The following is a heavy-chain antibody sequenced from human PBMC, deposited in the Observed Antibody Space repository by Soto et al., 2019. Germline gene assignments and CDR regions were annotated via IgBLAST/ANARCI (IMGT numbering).Heavy chain of an antibody. CDR3: ARTLWLGAISYQSDY. Sequence: EVQLLESGGGLVQPGGSLRLSCAGSGFTFSDYAMNWVRQAPGKGLEWVSSISHSGGRTYYADSVRGRFTISRYNSKNPLYLHMTSLRAEYSAVYFCARTLWLGAISYQSDYWGQGTLVTVSS. V-gene: IGHV3-23*01. CDR1: GFTFSDYA. D-gene: IGHD3-10*01. J-gene: IGHJ4*02. CDR2: ISHSGGRT.